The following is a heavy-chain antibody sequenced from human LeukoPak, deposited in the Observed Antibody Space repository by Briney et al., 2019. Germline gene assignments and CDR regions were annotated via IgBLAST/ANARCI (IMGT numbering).Heavy chain of an antibody. CDR3: AREVRDSGGYQLIDAFDI. V-gene: IGHV1-8*01. D-gene: IGHD3-22*01. J-gene: IGHJ3*02. CDR2: MNPNSGNT. CDR1: GYTFTSYD. Sequence: ASVKVSCKASGYTFTSYDINWVRQATGQGLEWMGWMNPNSGNTGYAQKFQGRVTMTRNTSISTAYMELSSLRSEDTAVYYCAREVRDSGGYQLIDAFDIWGQGTMVTVSS.